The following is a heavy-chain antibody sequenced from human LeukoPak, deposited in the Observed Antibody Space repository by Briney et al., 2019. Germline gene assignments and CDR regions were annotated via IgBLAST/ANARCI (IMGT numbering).Heavy chain of an antibody. J-gene: IGHJ5*02. Sequence: SETLSLTCTVSGGSISSYYWSWIRQPPGKGLEWIGYIYYSGSTNYNPSFKSRVTISVDTSKNQFSLKLSSVTAADTAVYYCARDSIAENWFDPWGQGTLVTVSS. V-gene: IGHV4-59*01. CDR3: ARDSIAENWFDP. D-gene: IGHD6-13*01. CDR2: IYYSGST. CDR1: GGSISSYY.